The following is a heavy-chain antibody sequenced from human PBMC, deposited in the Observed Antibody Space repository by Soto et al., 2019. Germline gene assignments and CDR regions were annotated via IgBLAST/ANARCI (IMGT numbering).Heavy chain of an antibody. D-gene: IGHD6-13*01. Sequence: QITLKESGPTLVKPTQTLTLTCTFSGFSLSTSGVGVGWIRQPPGKALDRLALIHLDDDKRYSPSLKSRLTINTDTSKSQAVLTMTNMDPVDTATYYCAHRRRTAADDMGEFDYWGQGTLVTVSS. CDR3: AHRRRTAADDMGEFDY. CDR2: IHLDDDK. J-gene: IGHJ4*02. CDR1: GFSLSTSGVG. V-gene: IGHV2-5*02.